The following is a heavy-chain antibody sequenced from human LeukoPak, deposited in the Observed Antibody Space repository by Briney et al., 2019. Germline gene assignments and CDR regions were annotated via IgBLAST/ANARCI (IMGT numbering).Heavy chain of an antibody. CDR3: VKGGHSYGHDAFDI. Sequence: PGRSLRLSCAASGFTFDDYAMHWVRQVPGKGLEWVSGISWNSGAIGYADSVKGRFTISRDNAKNSLYLQMNSLRAEDMALYYCVKGGHSYGHDAFDIWGQGTMVIVSS. V-gene: IGHV3-9*03. J-gene: IGHJ3*02. CDR1: GFTFDDYA. CDR2: ISWNSGAI. D-gene: IGHD5-18*01.